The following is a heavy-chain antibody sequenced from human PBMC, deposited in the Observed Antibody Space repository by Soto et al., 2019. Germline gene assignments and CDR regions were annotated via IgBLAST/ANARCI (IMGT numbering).Heavy chain of an antibody. Sequence: GESLKISCKGSEFSFTTCWIAWVRQMPGEGLKWMGIIYPDDSRTTYSPSFQGQVTISADKSINTAYLQWSSLKASDTAMYYCATPGVYCGGDCYSDYWGQGTLVTVYS. CDR3: ATPGVYCGGDCYSDY. J-gene: IGHJ4*02. D-gene: IGHD2-21*02. CDR1: EFSFTTCW. V-gene: IGHV5-51*01. CDR2: IYPDDSRT.